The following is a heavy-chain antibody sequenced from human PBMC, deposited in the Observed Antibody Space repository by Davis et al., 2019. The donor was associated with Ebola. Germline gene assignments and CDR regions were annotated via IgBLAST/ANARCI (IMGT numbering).Heavy chain of an antibody. CDR2: INPDGSFT. V-gene: IGHV3-74*01. CDR3: VRTTYGAPEY. J-gene: IGHJ4*02. Sequence: PGGSLRLSCAASGFTFSSYSMNWVRQAPGKGLEWVSRINPDGSFTDYADSVKGRFTISRDNAKSTLYLQMNSLTAEDTAVYYCVRTTYGAPEYWGQGTLVTVSS. D-gene: IGHD4-17*01. CDR1: GFTFSSYS.